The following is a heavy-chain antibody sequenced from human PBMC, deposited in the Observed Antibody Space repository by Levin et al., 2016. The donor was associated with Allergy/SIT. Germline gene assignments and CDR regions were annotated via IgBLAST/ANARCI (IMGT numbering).Heavy chain of an antibody. CDR3: AKDYGNCGGGRCYSDPFDY. V-gene: IGHV3-23*01. CDR2: IIDIGST. D-gene: IGHD2-15*01. Sequence: GESLKISCAASGFTFTSYAVSWVRQAPAKGLEWVSTIIDIGSTYYADSVKGRFTISRDISKDTVYLQMNSLRVEDTAAYYCAKDYGNCGGGRCYSDPFDYWGQGTLVTVSS. CDR1: GFTFTSYA. J-gene: IGHJ4*02.